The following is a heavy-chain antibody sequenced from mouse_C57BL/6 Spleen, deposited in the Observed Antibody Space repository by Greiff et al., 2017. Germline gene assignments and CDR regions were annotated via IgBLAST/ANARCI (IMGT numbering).Heavy chain of an antibody. Sequence: VQLQQPGAELVKPGASVKLSCKASGYTFTSYWMHWVKQRPGQGLEWIGMIHPNSGSTNYNEKFKSKATLTVDKSSSTADMQRSSLTSEDSAVYYCARRGPERYFDVWGTGTTVTVSS. CDR3: ARRGPERYFDV. CDR1: GYTFTSYW. V-gene: IGHV1-64*01. CDR2: IHPNSGST. J-gene: IGHJ1*03.